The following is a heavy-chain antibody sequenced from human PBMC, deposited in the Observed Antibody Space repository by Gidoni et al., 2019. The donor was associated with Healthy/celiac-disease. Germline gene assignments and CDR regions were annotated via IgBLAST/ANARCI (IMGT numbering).Heavy chain of an antibody. CDR1: GVSISCYY. Sequence: QVQLQQSGPGLVKPSETLSLTCTVSGVSISCYYWSWIRQPPGKGLEWIGYIFYSGSTNYNPSLKSRVTISVDTSKNQFSLKLSSVTAADTAVYYCAREVTSSSWYRGWFDPWGQGTLVTVSS. V-gene: IGHV4-59*01. CDR2: IFYSGST. D-gene: IGHD6-13*01. CDR3: AREVTSSSWYRGWFDP. J-gene: IGHJ5*02.